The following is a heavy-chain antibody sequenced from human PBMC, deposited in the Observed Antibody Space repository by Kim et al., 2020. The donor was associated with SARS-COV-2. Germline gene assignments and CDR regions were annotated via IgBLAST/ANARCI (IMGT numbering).Heavy chain of an antibody. J-gene: IGHJ4*02. CDR3: ASQDYGGIGSPSSGY. Sequence: GGSLRLSCAASGFTFSSYAMHWVRQAPGKGLEWVAVISYDGSNKYYADSVKGRFTISRDNSKNTLYLQMNSLRAEDTAVYYCASQDYGGIGSPSSGYWGQGTLVTVSS. CDR2: ISYDGSNK. CDR1: GFTFSSYA. V-gene: IGHV3-30*04. D-gene: IGHD4-17*01.